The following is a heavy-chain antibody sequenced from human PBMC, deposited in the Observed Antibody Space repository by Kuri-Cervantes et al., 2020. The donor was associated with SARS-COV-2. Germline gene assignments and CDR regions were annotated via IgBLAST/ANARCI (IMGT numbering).Heavy chain of an antibody. D-gene: IGHD6-13*01. V-gene: IGHV3-30-3*01. CDR1: GFTFSSYN. Sequence: GESLKISCAASGFTFSSYNMNWVRQAPGKGLEWVAVISYDGSNKYYADSVKGRFTISRDNSKNTLYLQMNSLRDEDTAVYYCARDDTYSSSWFRFLGRGMDVWGQGTTVTVSS. J-gene: IGHJ6*02. CDR2: ISYDGSNK. CDR3: ARDDTYSSSWFRFLGRGMDV.